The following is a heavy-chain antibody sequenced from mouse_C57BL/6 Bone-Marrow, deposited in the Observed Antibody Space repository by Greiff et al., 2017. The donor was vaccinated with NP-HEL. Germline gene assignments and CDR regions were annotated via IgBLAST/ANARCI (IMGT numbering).Heavy chain of an antibody. CDR2: ISSGGSYT. CDR3: ASHYYSNYFDY. V-gene: IGHV5-6*01. CDR1: GFTFSSYG. Sequence: EVQRVESGGDLVKPGGSLKLSCAASGFTFSSYGMSWVRQTPDKRLEWVATISSGGSYTYYPDSVKGRFTISRANAKNTLYLQMSSLKSEDTAMYYCASHYYSNYFDYWGQGTTRTVSA. J-gene: IGHJ2*01. D-gene: IGHD2-5*01.